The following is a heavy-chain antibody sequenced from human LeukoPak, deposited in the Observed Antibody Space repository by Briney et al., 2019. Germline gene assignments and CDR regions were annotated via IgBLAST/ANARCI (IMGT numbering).Heavy chain of an antibody. J-gene: IGHJ3*02. D-gene: IGHD3-3*01. CDR1: GFTVSSNY. CDR2: IYSGGST. V-gene: IGHV3-53*01. CDR3: ARGGPYYDFWSGYYPGAFDI. Sequence: QPGGSLRLSCAASGFTVSSNYMSWVRQAPGKGLEWVSVIYSGGSTYYADSVKGRFTISRDNSKNTLYLQMNSLRAEDTAVYYCARGGPYYDFWSGYYPGAFDIWGQGTMVTVSS.